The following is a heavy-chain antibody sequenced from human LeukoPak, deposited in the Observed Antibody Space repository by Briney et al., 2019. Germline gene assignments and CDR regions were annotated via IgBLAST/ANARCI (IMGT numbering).Heavy chain of an antibody. CDR2: IYHSGST. CDR3: ARSRRSLTHYYYYGMDV. V-gene: IGHV4-4*02. CDR1: GGSISSSNW. Sequence: SGTLSLTCAVSGGSISSSNWWSWVRQPPGKGLEWIGEIYHSGSTNYNPSLKSRVTISVDTSKNQFSLKLSSVTAADTAVYYCARSRRSLTHYYYYGMDVWGQGTTVTVSS. D-gene: IGHD4/OR15-4a*01. J-gene: IGHJ6*02.